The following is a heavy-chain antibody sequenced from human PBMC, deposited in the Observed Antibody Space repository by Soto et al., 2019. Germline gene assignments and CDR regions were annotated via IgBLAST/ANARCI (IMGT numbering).Heavy chain of an antibody. CDR2: ISSSGTTT. CDR1: GFTFSDFY. CDR3: ARIWGGGGYALIY. V-gene: IGHV3-11*01. Sequence: QVQLVESGGGLVKPGGSLRLSCAASGFTFSDFYMSWIRQAPGKGLEWISYISSSGTTTYYTDSVKGRFTISRDYAKNSLYLQMNTLRDEDTAVYYCARIWGGGGYALIYWGQGTLVTVSS. D-gene: IGHD2-8*01. J-gene: IGHJ4*02.